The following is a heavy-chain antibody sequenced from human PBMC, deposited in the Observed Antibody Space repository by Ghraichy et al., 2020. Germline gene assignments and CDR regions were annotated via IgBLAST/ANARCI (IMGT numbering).Heavy chain of an antibody. CDR1: GGSFSGYY. Sequence: SETLSLTCAVYGGSFSGYYWSWIRQPPGKGLEWIGEINHSGSTNYNPSLKSRVTISVDTSKNQFSLKLSSVTAADTAVYYCARVYPPGSRAHGAFDIWGQGTMVTVSS. V-gene: IGHV4-34*01. D-gene: IGHD1-26*01. CDR2: INHSGST. CDR3: ARVYPPGSRAHGAFDI. J-gene: IGHJ3*02.